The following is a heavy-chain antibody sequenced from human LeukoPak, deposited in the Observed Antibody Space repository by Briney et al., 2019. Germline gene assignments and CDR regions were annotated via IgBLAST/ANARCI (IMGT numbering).Heavy chain of an antibody. V-gene: IGHV1-69*06. CDR3: ARGQQLVLSWFDP. CDR1: GYTFTGYY. CDR2: IIPIFGTA. Sequence: SVTVSCKASGYTFTGYYMHWVRQAPGQGLEWMGGIIPIFGTANYAQKFQGRVTITADKSTSTAYMELSSLRSEDTAVYYCARGQQLVLSWFDPWGQGTLVTVSS. J-gene: IGHJ5*02. D-gene: IGHD6-6*01.